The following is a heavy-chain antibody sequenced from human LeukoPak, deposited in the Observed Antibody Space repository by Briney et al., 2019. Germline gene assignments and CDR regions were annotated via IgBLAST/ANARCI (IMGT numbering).Heavy chain of an antibody. Sequence: KSSETLSLTCAVYGGSFSGYYWSWIRQPPGKGLEWIGEINHSGSTNYNPSLKSRVTISVDTSKNQFSLKLSSVTAADTAVYYCARGLFSDLNYDSSGYYYFDYWGQGTLVTVSS. CDR2: INHSGST. D-gene: IGHD3-22*01. CDR1: GGSFSGYY. J-gene: IGHJ4*02. V-gene: IGHV4-34*01. CDR3: ARGLFSDLNYDSSGYYYFDY.